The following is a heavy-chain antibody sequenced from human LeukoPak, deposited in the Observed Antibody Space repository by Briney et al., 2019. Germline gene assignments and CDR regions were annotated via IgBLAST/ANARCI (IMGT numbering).Heavy chain of an antibody. CDR2: IYHSGST. CDR1: GYSISSGYY. V-gene: IGHV4-38-2*02. J-gene: IGHJ4*02. CDR3: ARAYYVDYSGPEVLDY. Sequence: SETLSLTCTVSGYSISSGYYWGWIRQPPGKGLEWIGSIYHSGSTYYNPSLKSRVAISVDTSKNQFSLKLSSVTAADTAVYYCARAYYVDYSGPEVLDYWGQGTLVTVSS. D-gene: IGHD3-16*01.